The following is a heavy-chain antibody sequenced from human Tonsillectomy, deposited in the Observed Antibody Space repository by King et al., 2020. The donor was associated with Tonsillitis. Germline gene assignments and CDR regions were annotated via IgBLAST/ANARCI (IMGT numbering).Heavy chain of an antibody. CDR1: GFSFSNYG. CDR2: ICYDGSKK. J-gene: IGHJ4*02. CDR3: ARDKLAVAGTGILDY. V-gene: IGHV3-33*01. D-gene: IGHD6-19*01. Sequence: VQLVESGGGVVQPGRSLRLSCAASGFSFSNYGMHWVRQAPGKGLEWVAVICYDGSKKYCADSAKGRFTISRDNSKNTLYLQMNSLRAEDTAVYYCARDKLAVAGTGILDYWGQGTLVTVSS.